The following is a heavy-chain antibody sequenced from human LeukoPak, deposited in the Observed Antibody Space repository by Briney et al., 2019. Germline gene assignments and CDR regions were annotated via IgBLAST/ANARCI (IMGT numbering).Heavy chain of an antibody. CDR2: IYTSGST. D-gene: IGHD4-17*01. Sequence: SETLSLTCTVSGGSISSGSYYWSWIRQPAGKGLEWIGRIYTSGSTNYNPSLKSRVTISVDTSKNQFSLKLSSVTAADTAVYYCAKIPYGDYVLDYYYYMDVWGKGTTVTISS. CDR1: GGSISSGSYY. CDR3: AKIPYGDYVLDYYYYMDV. V-gene: IGHV4-61*02. J-gene: IGHJ6*03.